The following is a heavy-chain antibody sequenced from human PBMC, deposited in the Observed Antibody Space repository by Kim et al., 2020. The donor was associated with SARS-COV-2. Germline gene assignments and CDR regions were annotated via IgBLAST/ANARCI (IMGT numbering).Heavy chain of an antibody. J-gene: IGHJ5*02. D-gene: IGHD6-19*01. Sequence: SETLSLTCSVSGGSIRSYYWSWIRQPPGKGLEWIGYIYYSGNTRYNPSLKSRVTISVDTSKNQFFLNLTSVTAADTAVYYCARIPTHPGWPKPHWFDPWGQGTLVIVSS. CDR1: GGSIRSYY. CDR2: IYYSGNT. CDR3: ARIPTHPGWPKPHWFDP. V-gene: IGHV4-59*01.